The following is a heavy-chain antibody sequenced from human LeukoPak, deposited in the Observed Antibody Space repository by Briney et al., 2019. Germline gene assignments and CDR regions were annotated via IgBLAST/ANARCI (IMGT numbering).Heavy chain of an antibody. CDR2: IVSETVGGGT. Sequence: GGSLRLSCAASGFTFSSYGMHWVRQAPGKGLEWVARIVSETVGGGTDYAASVKGRFTISRDDSKSTLFLQMSSLKIEDTAVYYCATSITTPGAFDIWGQGVLVTVSS. D-gene: IGHD1-1*01. CDR1: GFTFSSYG. V-gene: IGHV3-15*04. J-gene: IGHJ4*02. CDR3: ATSITTPGAFDI.